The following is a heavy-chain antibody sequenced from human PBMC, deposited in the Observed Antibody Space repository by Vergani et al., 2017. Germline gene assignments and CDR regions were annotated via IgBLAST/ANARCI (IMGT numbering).Heavy chain of an antibody. CDR3: ARGSCLGGSCYKPLFDY. V-gene: IGHV4-61*02. J-gene: IGHJ4*02. CDR2: IHTSWST. D-gene: IGHD2-15*01. CDR1: GGSINSHNYY. Sequence: QVQLQESGPGLVKPSQTLSLTCTVSGGSINSHNYYWSWIRQPAGKGLEGIGRIHTSWSTNYNPSLKSRVTMSEDTSKNQFSLNLTSVTAADTAVYFCARGSCLGGSCYKPLFDYWGQGILVTVSS.